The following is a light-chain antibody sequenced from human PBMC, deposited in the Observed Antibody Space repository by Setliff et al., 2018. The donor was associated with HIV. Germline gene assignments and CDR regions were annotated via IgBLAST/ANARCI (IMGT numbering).Light chain of an antibody. V-gene: IGLV1-44*01. J-gene: IGLJ1*01. CDR1: ISNIGSNT. CDR2: GVD. Sequence: GSISNIGSNTVNWYQQLPGTAPKLLMYGVDQRPSGVPDRFSASKSGTSASLAISGLQSEDEADYYCAAWDGSLNAYLFGTGTKVTVL. CDR3: AAWDGSLNAYL.